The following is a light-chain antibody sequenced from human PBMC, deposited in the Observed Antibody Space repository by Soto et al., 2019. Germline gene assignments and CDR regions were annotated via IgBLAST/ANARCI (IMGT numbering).Light chain of an antibody. CDR2: DVS. CDR3: QHRSNSPGT. V-gene: IGKV3-11*01. Sequence: EIVLTQSPATLSLSPGERATLFCTASQSVFTYLAWYQQRPGQAPRLLIYDVSDRATGIPARFTGSGSVTEFTLTISSLEPEDVAFYYCQHRSNSPGTFGQGTKVEIK. J-gene: IGKJ1*01. CDR1: QSVFTY.